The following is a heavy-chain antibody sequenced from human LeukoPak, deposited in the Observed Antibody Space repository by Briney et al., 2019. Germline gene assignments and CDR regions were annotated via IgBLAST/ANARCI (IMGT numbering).Heavy chain of an antibody. CDR3: AIRYCSSTSCYAEYFQH. D-gene: IGHD2-2*01. CDR2: INPNSGGT. V-gene: IGHV1-2*02. Sequence: ASVKVSCXASGYTFTGYYMHWVRQAPGQGLVWMGWINPNSGGTNYAQKFQGRVTMTRDTSISTAYMELSRLRSDDTAVYYCAIRYCSSTSCYAEYFQHWGQGTLVTVSS. CDR1: GYTFTGYY. J-gene: IGHJ1*01.